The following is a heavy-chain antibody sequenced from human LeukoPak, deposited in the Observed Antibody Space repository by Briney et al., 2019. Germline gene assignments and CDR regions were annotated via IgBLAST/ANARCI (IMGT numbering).Heavy chain of an antibody. CDR2: IYTSGST. V-gene: IGHV4-4*07. Sequence: SETLSLTCTVSGGSISSYYWSWLRQPAGKGLEWIGRIYTSGSTNYNPSLKSRVTMSVDTSKNQFSLKLSSVTAADTAVYYCARDLGITIYGVPYQMGAFDIWGQGTMVTVSS. CDR3: ARDLGITIYGVPYQMGAFDI. D-gene: IGHD3-3*01. J-gene: IGHJ3*02. CDR1: GGSISSYY.